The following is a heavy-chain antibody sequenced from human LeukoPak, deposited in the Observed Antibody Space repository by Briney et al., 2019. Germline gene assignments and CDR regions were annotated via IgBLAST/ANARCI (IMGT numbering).Heavy chain of an antibody. J-gene: IGHJ4*02. D-gene: IGHD2-15*01. Sequence: ASVKVSCKASGYTFTGYYMHWVRQAPGQGLEWMGRINPNSGGTNCAQKFRGRVTMTRDTSISTAYMELSRLRSDDTAVYYCARAIGYCSGGSCWYYFDYWGQGTLVTVSS. CDR1: GYTFTGYY. V-gene: IGHV1-2*06. CDR3: ARAIGYCSGGSCWYYFDY. CDR2: INPNSGGT.